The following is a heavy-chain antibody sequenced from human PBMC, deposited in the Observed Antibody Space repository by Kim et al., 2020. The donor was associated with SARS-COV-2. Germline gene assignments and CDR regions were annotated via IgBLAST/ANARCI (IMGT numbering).Heavy chain of an antibody. Sequence: ESVKGPFTNSRDNSQNTRYLQMNSRRAEDTAVYYCARDIPSSSWSLGGIDYWGQGTLVTVSS. CDR3: ARDIPSSSWSLGGIDY. V-gene: IGHV3-30*07. D-gene: IGHD6-13*01. J-gene: IGHJ4*02.